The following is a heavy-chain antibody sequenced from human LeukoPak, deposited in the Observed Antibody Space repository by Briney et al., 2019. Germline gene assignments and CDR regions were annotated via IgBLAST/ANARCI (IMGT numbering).Heavy chain of an antibody. V-gene: IGHV5-51*01. CDR2: VYPGDSDT. J-gene: IGHJ4*02. D-gene: IGHD6-6*01. CDR1: GYSFTSYW. Sequence: KNGESLKISCKGSGYSFTSYWIVWVRQLPGKGLEWMGIVYPGDSDTRYNPSFQGQVTISADKSISTAHLQWSSLKASDTAMYYCARSAYSSSSFEYWGQGTLVTVSS. CDR3: ARSAYSSSSFEY.